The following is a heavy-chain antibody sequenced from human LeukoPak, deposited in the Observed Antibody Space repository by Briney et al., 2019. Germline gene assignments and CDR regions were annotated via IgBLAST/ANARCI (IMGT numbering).Heavy chain of an antibody. CDR3: ARLQLGITIFGVASPPDV. J-gene: IGHJ6*04. Sequence: PGGSLRLSCAASGFTFDDYGMSWVRQVPGKGLEWVSGINWNGGSTGYVDSVKGRFTISRDNAKNSLYLQMNSLRAEDTALYYCARLQLGITIFGVASPPDVWGKGTTVTVSS. CDR1: GFTFDDYG. CDR2: INWNGGST. D-gene: IGHD3-3*01. V-gene: IGHV3-20*04.